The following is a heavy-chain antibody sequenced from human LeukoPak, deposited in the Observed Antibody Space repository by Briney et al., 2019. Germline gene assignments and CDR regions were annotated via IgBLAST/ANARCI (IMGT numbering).Heavy chain of an antibody. J-gene: IGHJ4*02. Sequence: GASVKVSCKVSGYTLTELSMHWVRQAPGKGLEWMGGFDPEDGETIYAQKFQGRVTMTEDTSTDTAYMELSSLRSEDTAVYYCATAYRTGHYYDFDYWGQGTLVTVSS. CDR3: ATAYRTGHYYDFDY. D-gene: IGHD3-22*01. V-gene: IGHV1-24*01. CDR2: FDPEDGET. CDR1: GYTLTELS.